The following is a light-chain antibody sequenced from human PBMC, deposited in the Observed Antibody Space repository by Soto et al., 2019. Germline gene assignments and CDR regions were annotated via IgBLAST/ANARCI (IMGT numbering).Light chain of an antibody. J-gene: IGLJ1*01. CDR2: EVS. Sequence: QSALTQPASVSGSPGKSITISCTGTSTDVGSYNLVSWYQQHPGEAPKLMIYEVSKRPSGLSNRFSGSKSDNTASLTISGLQAEDEADYYCCSYAGSLYGFGSGTKVTVL. V-gene: IGLV2-23*02. CDR1: STDVGSYNL. CDR3: CSYAGSLYG.